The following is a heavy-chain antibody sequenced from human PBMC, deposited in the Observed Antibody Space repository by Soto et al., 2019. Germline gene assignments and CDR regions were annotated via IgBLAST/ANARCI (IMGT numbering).Heavy chain of an antibody. CDR3: ARFNWYFDL. CDR2: IYYSGST. CDR1: GGSISSYY. V-gene: IGHV4-59*08. Sequence: QVQLQESGPGLVKPSETLSLTCTVSGGSISSYYWSWIRQPPGKGLEWIGYIYYSGSTNYNPHLNSPVTISVDTSKDQFSLKLSSVTAADTAVYYFARFNWYFDLWGRGTLGTVSS. J-gene: IGHJ2*01.